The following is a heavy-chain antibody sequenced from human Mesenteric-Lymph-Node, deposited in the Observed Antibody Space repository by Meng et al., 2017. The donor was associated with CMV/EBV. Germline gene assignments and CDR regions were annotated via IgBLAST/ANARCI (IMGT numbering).Heavy chain of an antibody. V-gene: IGHV3-74*01. J-gene: IGHJ4*02. Sequence: ASGFSFSSYWMHWVRQPPGKGLVWVSRINTDGSWTNYADSVRGRFTISRDNAKNTLYLQMNSLRAEDTAVYYCAKVGGYSGYDSDYWGQGTLVTVSS. CDR1: GFSFSSYW. D-gene: IGHD5-12*01. CDR2: INTDGSWT. CDR3: AKVGGYSGYDSDY.